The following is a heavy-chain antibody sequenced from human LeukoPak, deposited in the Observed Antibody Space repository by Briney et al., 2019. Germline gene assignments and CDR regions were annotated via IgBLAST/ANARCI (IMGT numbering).Heavy chain of an antibody. Sequence: KPGESLKISCKGSGYSFTRYWIGWVRQMPGKGLEWMGIIYPGDSDTRYSPSFQGQVTISADKSISTAYLQWSSLKASDTAMYYCARPLEDYDFSTGYFTIFYFDSWGQGTLVTVSS. J-gene: IGHJ4*02. V-gene: IGHV5-51*03. CDR3: ARPLEDYDFSTGYFTIFYFDS. CDR1: GYSFTRYW. D-gene: IGHD3-3*01. CDR2: IYPGDSDT.